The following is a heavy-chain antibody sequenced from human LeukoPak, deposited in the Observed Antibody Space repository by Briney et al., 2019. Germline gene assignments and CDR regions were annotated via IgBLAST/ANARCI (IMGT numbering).Heavy chain of an antibody. CDR1: VYTFSDYY. J-gene: IGHJ4*02. V-gene: IGHV1-2*02. D-gene: IGHD4-11*01. Sequence: GASVNVSCKASVYTFSDYYMHWVRQAPGQGLEWMGWINPNSGDTHYAQMFQGRVTMTRDTSINAAYMELRRVRSDDTAVYYCAKSAQYSSAWFTGCFDYWGQGSLVTVSS. CDR3: AKSAQYSSAWFTGCFDY. CDR2: INPNSGDT.